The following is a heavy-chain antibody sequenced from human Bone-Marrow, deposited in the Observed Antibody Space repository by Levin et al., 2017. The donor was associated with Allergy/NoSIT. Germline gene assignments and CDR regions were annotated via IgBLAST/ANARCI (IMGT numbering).Heavy chain of an antibody. Sequence: PSETLSLTCNVSGGSITSDYWSWIRQPPGKGLEWIGYIYYNGKTTYNPSLKGRVTISLGTTKNQFSLRLNSVTAADTAIYYCARGLVTGWFDPWGQGTLVIVSS. CDR3: ARGLVTGWFDP. J-gene: IGHJ5*02. V-gene: IGHV4-59*01. CDR1: GGSITSDY. CDR2: IYYNGKT. D-gene: IGHD3-16*02.